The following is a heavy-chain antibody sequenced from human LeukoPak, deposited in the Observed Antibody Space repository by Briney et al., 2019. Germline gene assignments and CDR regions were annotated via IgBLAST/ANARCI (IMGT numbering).Heavy chain of an antibody. J-gene: IGHJ3*02. D-gene: IGHD3-22*01. Sequence: SETPSLTCTVSGGSISSYYWSWIRQPPGKGLEWIGRIYTSGSTNYNPSLKSRVTMSVDTSKNQFSLKLSSVTAADTAVYYCARDYYYDSSGYLGGIGAFDIWGQGTMVTVSS. CDR1: GGSISSYY. V-gene: IGHV4-4*07. CDR3: ARDYYYDSSGYLGGIGAFDI. CDR2: IYTSGST.